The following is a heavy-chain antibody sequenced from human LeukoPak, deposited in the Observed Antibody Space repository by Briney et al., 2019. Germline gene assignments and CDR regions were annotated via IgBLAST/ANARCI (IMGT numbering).Heavy chain of an antibody. Sequence: SETLSLTCSVSGGSISKSGSYWGWIRQPPGKGLEWIGTLYYSGLTYYRPSLKTRVTISGDTSKNQFSLQLASVSAADTAVYYCAGYREGSITSRQTDYWGQGILVIVSS. CDR1: GGSISKSGSY. V-gene: IGHV4-39*07. CDR2: LYYSGLT. CDR3: AGYREGSITSRQTDY. J-gene: IGHJ4*02. D-gene: IGHD6-6*01.